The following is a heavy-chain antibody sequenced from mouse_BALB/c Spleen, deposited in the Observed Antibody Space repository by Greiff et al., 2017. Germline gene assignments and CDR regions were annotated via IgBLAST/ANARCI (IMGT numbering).Heavy chain of an antibody. CDR3: ARSHYRYDGYYFDY. CDR2: INPGSGGT. J-gene: IGHJ2*01. D-gene: IGHD2-14*01. Sequence: QVQLKQSGAELVRPGTSVKVSCKASGYAFTNYLIEWVKQRPGQGLEWIGVINPGSGGTNYNEKFKGKATLTADKSSSTAYMQLSSLTSDDSAVYFCARSHYRYDGYYFDYWGQGTTLTVSS. CDR1: GYAFTNYL. V-gene: IGHV1-54*03.